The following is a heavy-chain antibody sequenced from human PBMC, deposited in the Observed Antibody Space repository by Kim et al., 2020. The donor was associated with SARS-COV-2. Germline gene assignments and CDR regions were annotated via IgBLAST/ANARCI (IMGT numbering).Heavy chain of an antibody. CDR2: IYYSGST. D-gene: IGHD3-3*01. CDR1: GGSISSGGYY. V-gene: IGHV4-31*03. Sequence: SETLSLTCTVSGGSISSGGYYWSWIRQHPGKGLEWIGYIYYSGSTYYNPSLKSRVTISVDTSKNQFSLKLSSVTAADTAVYYCARAITVFGVVISYFDYWGQGTLVTLSS. J-gene: IGHJ4*02. CDR3: ARAITVFGVVISYFDY.